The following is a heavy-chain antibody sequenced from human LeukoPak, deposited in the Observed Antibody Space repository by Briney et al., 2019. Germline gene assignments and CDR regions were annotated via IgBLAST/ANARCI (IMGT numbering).Heavy chain of an antibody. CDR1: GYTFTGYF. J-gene: IGHJ5*02. CDR2: INPQSGGT. D-gene: IGHD2-15*01. Sequence: ASVKVSCKASGYTFTGYFIHWVRQAPGQGLEWMGWINPQSGGTNYAQKFQGRVTMTTDTSTTTAYMELRSLRSDDTAVYYCARAGAVVDNWFDPWGQGTLVTVSS. V-gene: IGHV1-2*02. CDR3: ARAGAVVDNWFDP.